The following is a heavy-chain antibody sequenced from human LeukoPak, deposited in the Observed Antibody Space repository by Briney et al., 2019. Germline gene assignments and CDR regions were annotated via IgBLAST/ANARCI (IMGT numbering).Heavy chain of an antibody. CDR2: INWNGGST. Sequence: GGSLRLSCAASGFTFSSYGMSWVRQAPGKGLEWVSGINWNGGSTGYADSVKGRFTISRDNAKNSLYLQMNSLRAEDTALYYCARDGGWLQFHFDYWGQGTLVTVSS. CDR3: ARDGGWLQFHFDY. V-gene: IGHV3-20*04. J-gene: IGHJ4*02. CDR1: GFTFSSYG. D-gene: IGHD5-24*01.